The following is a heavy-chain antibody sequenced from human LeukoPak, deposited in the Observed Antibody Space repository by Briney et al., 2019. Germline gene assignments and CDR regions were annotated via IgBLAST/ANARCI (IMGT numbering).Heavy chain of an antibody. J-gene: IGHJ5*02. V-gene: IGHV4-30-4*08. D-gene: IGHD6-19*01. Sequence: SETLSHTCTVSGGSISSGDYYWSWIRQPPGKGLEWIGYIYYSGSTYYNPSLKSRVTISVDTSKNQFSLKLSSVTAADTAVYYCARSQLKYSSGWMLNWFDPWGQGTLVTVSS. CDR1: GGSISSGDYY. CDR2: IYYSGST. CDR3: ARSQLKYSSGWMLNWFDP.